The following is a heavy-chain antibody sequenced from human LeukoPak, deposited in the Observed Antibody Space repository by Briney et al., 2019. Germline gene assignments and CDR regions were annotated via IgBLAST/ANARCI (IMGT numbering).Heavy chain of an antibody. Sequence: GGSLRLSCAASGFTFSDYYMNWIRQAPGKGLEWVSYISGSSSYTNYADSVKGRFAISRDNAKNSLYLQMNSLRAEDTAVYYCATRGHSSSWYYFDYWGQGTLVTVSS. CDR2: ISGSSSYT. D-gene: IGHD6-13*01. CDR1: GFTFSDYY. CDR3: ATRGHSSSWYYFDY. V-gene: IGHV3-11*03. J-gene: IGHJ4*02.